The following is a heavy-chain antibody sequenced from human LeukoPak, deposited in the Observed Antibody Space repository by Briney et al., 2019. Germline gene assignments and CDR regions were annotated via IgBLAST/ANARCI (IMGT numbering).Heavy chain of an antibody. CDR3: ARGPGMDV. V-gene: IGHV4-39*07. CDR2: IYYSGST. CDR1: GGSISSSSYY. J-gene: IGHJ6*02. Sequence: SETLPLTCTVSGGSISSSSYYWGWIRQPPGKGLEWIGSIYYSGSTYYNPSLKSRVTISVDTSKNQFSLKLSSVTAADTAVYYCARGPGMDVWGQGTTVTVSS.